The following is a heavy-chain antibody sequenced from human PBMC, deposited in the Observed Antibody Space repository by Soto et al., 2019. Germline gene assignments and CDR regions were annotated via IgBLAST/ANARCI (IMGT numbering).Heavy chain of an antibody. CDR2: IGRTGIDR. CDR3: VCDDNRRY. CDR1: GFSFSTST. Sequence: EVQLVESGGGLVKPGGSLRLSCAASGFSFSTSTMNWVRQAPGKGLEFVSSIGRTGIDRYYIDSVKGRFTISTDNAQNSLYLQMNSLRAGDTALYYCVCDDNRRYWGQGTLVTVSS. J-gene: IGHJ4*02. V-gene: IGHV3-21*01. D-gene: IGHD1-1*01.